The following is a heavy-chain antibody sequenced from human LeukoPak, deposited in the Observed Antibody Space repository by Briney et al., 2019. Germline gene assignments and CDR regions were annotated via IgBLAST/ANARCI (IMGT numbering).Heavy chain of an antibody. CDR3: PRDTPPYDTSGSYYFDY. Sequence: SETLSLTCSVSGASTTSYYWNWIRQAPGKGLEWIGYIYSDGTTSYSPSLRSRVTISIDTSRNQFSLKLSPVTAAAAAVYYCPRDTPPYDTSGSYYFDYWGREPWSPSPQ. V-gene: IGHV4-59*01. D-gene: IGHD3-22*01. J-gene: IGHJ4*02. CDR1: GASTTSYY. CDR2: IYSDGTT.